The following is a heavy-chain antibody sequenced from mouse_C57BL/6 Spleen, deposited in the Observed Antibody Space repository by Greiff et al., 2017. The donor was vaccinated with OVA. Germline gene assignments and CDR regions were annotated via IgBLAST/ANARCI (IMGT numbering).Heavy chain of an antibody. CDR3: ARFYYSNYDAMDY. CDR1: GYSFTGYY. J-gene: IGHJ4*01. Sequence: VQLKQSGPELVKPGASVKISCKASGYSFTGYYMNWVKQSPEKSLEWIGEINPSTGGTTYNQKFKAKATLTVDKSSSTAYMQLKSLTSEGSAVYYCARFYYSNYDAMDYWGQGTSVTVSS. CDR2: INPSTGGT. V-gene: IGHV1-42*01. D-gene: IGHD2-5*01.